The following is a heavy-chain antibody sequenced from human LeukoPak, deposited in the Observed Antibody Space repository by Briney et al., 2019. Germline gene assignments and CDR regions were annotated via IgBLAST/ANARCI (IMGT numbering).Heavy chain of an antibody. CDR1: GGTFSSYA. CDR2: ISAYNGNT. CDR3: ARDPGNSYGPYYYYYYYGMDV. J-gene: IGHJ6*02. Sequence: AASVKVSCKASGGTFSSYAISWVRQAPGQGLEWMGWISAYNGNTNYAQKLQGRVTMTTDTSTSTAYMELRSLRSDDTAVYYCARDPGNSYGPYYYYYYYGMDVWGQGTTVTVSS. V-gene: IGHV1-18*01. D-gene: IGHD5-18*01.